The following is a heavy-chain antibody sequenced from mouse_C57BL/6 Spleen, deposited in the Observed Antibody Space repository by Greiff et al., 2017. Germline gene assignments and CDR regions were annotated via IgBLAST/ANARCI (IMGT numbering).Heavy chain of an antibody. J-gene: IGHJ1*03. V-gene: IGHV1-76*01. CDR3: ARVPYGYDAETSSWYFDV. CDR2: IYPGSGNT. CDR1: GYTFTDYY. Sequence: VQVVESGAELVRPGASVKLSCKASGYTFTDYYINWVKQRPGQGLEWIARIYPGSGNTYYNEKFKGKATLTAEKSSSTAYMQLSSLTSEDSAVYFCARVPYGYDAETSSWYFDVWGTGTTVTVSS. D-gene: IGHD2-2*01.